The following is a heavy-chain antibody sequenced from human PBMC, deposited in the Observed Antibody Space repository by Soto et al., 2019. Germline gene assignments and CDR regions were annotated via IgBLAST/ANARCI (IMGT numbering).Heavy chain of an antibody. CDR3: AREVVAATPYNNWFDP. Sequence: LSLTCTASGGSISSGDYYWSWIRQPPGKGLEWIGYIYYSGSTYYNPSLKSRVTISVDTSKNQFSLKLSSVTAADTAVYYCAREVVAATPYNNWFDPWGQGTLVTVSS. J-gene: IGHJ5*02. CDR2: IYYSGST. CDR1: GGSISSGDYY. V-gene: IGHV4-30-4*01. D-gene: IGHD2-15*01.